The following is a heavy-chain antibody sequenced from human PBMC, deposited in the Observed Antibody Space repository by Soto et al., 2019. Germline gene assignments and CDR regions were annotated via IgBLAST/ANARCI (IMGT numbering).Heavy chain of an antibody. J-gene: IGHJ2*01. Sequence: TSETLSLTCTVSGGSMSGSYWSWLRRPAGKGLEWIGRIYAIGSTNYNPSLKSRVIMSVDTPNNHFSLKLRSVPAADTAVYFCARDHPGITAEGALLSYDLWGRGTLVTVSS. V-gene: IGHV4-4*07. CDR1: GGSMSGSY. CDR3: ARDHPGITAEGALLSYDL. CDR2: IYAIGST. D-gene: IGHD5-18*01.